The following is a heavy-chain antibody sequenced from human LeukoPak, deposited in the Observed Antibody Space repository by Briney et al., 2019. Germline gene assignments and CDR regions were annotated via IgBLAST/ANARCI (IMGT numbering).Heavy chain of an antibody. Sequence: GESLKTSWKGSGYRISNYLIGLVRQIPGEGLGWMGITYPGDSDIRYSSSVQGQVTISADKSISTAYLQWSSLKASDTAMYYCARSLTAAAGDYWGQGTLVTVSS. CDR2: TYPGDSDI. J-gene: IGHJ4*02. V-gene: IGHV5-51*01. D-gene: IGHD6-25*01. CDR1: GYRISNYL. CDR3: ARSLTAAAGDY.